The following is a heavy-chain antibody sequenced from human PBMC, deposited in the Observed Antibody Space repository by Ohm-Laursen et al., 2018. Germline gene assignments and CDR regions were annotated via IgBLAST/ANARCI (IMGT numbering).Heavy chain of an antibody. V-gene: IGHV3-11*01. CDR1: GFTFSTYA. D-gene: IGHD2-2*01. CDR3: ATEIPQYCSSTSCTDY. J-gene: IGHJ4*02. Sequence: SLRLSCAASGFTFSTYAMSWIRQAPGKGLEWVSYISSSGSTIYYADSVKGRFTISRDNAKNSLYLQMNSLRAEDTAVYYCATEIPQYCSSTSCTDYWGQGTLVTVSS. CDR2: ISSSGSTI.